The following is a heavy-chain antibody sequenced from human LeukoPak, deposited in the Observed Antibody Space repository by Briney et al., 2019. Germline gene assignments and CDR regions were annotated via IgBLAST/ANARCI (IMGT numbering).Heavy chain of an antibody. Sequence: GRSLRLSCAASGFTFSSYGMHWVRRAPGKGLEWVAVISYDGSNKYYADSVKGRFTISRDNSKNTLYLQMNSLRAEDTAVYYCAKELYYYGSGSYYPGGYFDYWGQGTLVTVSS. CDR3: AKELYYYGSGSYYPGGYFDY. CDR1: GFTFSSYG. V-gene: IGHV3-30*18. CDR2: ISYDGSNK. J-gene: IGHJ4*02. D-gene: IGHD3-10*01.